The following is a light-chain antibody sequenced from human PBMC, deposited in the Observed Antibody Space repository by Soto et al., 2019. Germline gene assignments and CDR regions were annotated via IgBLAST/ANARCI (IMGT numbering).Light chain of an antibody. CDR2: GAS. J-gene: IGKJ2*01. CDR3: QQYGSSPYT. V-gene: IGKV3-20*01. CDR1: QSVSSRF. Sequence: ILLTQSPGTLSLSRGQGATLSCRASQSVSSRFLAWNQQKPGQAPRLLMNGASSRATGIPDRFSGTGSGTDFTLTISRLESEDFEVYYCQQYGSSPYTFGLGTKVDIK.